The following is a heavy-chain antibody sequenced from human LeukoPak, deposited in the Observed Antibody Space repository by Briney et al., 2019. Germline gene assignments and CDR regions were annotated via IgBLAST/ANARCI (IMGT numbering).Heavy chain of an antibody. CDR2: ISGSGGST. D-gene: IGHD3-10*01. J-gene: IGHJ4*02. V-gene: IGHV3-23*01. CDR3: AKDPTSVLLWFGEFSSH. CDR1: GFTFSSYA. Sequence: GGSPRLSCAASGFTFSSYAMSWVRQAQGKGLEWVSAISGSGGSTYYADSVKGRFTISSDNSKNPLYLQMNSLRAEDTAVYYCAKDPTSVLLWFGEFSSHWGQGTLVTVSS.